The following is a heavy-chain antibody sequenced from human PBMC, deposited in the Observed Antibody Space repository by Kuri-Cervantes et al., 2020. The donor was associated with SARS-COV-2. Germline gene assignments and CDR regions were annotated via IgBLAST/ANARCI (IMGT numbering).Heavy chain of an antibody. V-gene: IGHV3-30*18. D-gene: IGHD2-2*01. Sequence: GESLKISCAASGFTSSSYGMHWVRQAPGKGLEWVAVISYDGSNKYYADSVKGRFTISRDNSKNTLYLQMNSLRAEDTAVYYCANWGPAALYYYYYMDVWGKGTTVTVSS. CDR1: GFTSSSYG. CDR2: ISYDGSNK. J-gene: IGHJ6*03. CDR3: ANWGPAALYYYYYMDV.